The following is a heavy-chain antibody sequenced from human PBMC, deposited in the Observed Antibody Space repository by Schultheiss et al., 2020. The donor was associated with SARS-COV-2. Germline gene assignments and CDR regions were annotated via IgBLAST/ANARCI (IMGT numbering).Heavy chain of an antibody. CDR2: IKSKTDGGTT. CDR1: GFTFSNYA. V-gene: IGHV3-15*01. J-gene: IGHJ6*02. D-gene: IGHD6-6*01. Sequence: GGSLRLSCAASGFTFSNYAMHWVRQAPGKGLEWVGRIKSKTDGGTTDYAAPVKGRFTISRDDSKNTLYLQMNSLKTEDTAVYYCTTAVGRPGYYGMDVWGQGTTVTVSS. CDR3: TTAVGRPGYYGMDV.